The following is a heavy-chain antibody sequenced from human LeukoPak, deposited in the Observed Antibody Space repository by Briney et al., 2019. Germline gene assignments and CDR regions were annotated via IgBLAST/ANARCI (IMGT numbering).Heavy chain of an antibody. Sequence: SETLSLTCSVSGGSISSSSYYWGWIRQPPGKGLEWTGSIYYSGSTYYNPSLESRVTISVDTSKNQFSLKLSSVTAADTAVYYCARINDYGDYVAGYYFDYWGQGTLVTVSS. V-gene: IGHV4-39*07. D-gene: IGHD4-17*01. J-gene: IGHJ4*02. CDR3: ARINDYGDYVAGYYFDY. CDR2: IYYSGST. CDR1: GGSISSSSYY.